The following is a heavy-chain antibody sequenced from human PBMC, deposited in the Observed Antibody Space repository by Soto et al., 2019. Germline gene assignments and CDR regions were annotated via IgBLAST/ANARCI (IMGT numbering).Heavy chain of an antibody. J-gene: IGHJ4*02. CDR2: ISAHNGNT. V-gene: IGHV1-18*01. CDR1: GYTVTSYG. CDR3: ARGRYGDY. D-gene: IGHD1-1*01. Sequence: QVHLVQSGAEVKKPGASVKVSCKGSGYTVTSYGITWVRQAPGQGLEWMGWISAHNGNTNYAQTLQGRVTVTRDTSTSTAYMELRSLRSDDTAVYYCARGRYGDYWGQGALVTVSS.